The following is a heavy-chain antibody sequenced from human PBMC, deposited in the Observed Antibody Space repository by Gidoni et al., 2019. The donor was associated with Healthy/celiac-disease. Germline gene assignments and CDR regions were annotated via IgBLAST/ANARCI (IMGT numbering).Heavy chain of an antibody. Sequence: DVQLVESGGGLVQHGRSLRLSCAASGVTFDDYAMPWVRPAPGKGLGWVSGISWNSGSIGYADSVKGRFTISRDNAKNSLYLQMNSLRAEDTALYYCAKDIRDLYSSSAHAFDIWGQGTMVTVSS. CDR1: GVTFDDYA. J-gene: IGHJ3*02. CDR2: ISWNSGSI. CDR3: AKDIRDLYSSSAHAFDI. V-gene: IGHV3-9*01. D-gene: IGHD6-6*01.